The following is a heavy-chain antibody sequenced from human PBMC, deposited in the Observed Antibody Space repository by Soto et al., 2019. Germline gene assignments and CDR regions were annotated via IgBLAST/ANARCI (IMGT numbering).Heavy chain of an antibody. J-gene: IGHJ6*03. CDR2: IKQDGSEK. V-gene: IGHV3-7*01. CDR3: AKAPFPTDYYYMDV. CDR1: GFTFSSYW. Sequence: EVQLVESGGGLVQPGGSLRLSCAASGFTFSSYWMSWVRQAPGKGLEWVANIKQDGSEKYYVDSVKGRFTISRDNAKKLLLLQMNRLSADDTAVYYCAKAPFPTDYYYMDVWGKGTTVTVSS.